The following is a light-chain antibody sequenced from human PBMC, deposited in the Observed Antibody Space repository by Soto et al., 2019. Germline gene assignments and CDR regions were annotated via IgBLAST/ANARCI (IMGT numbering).Light chain of an antibody. CDR3: QQYYSYPLT. V-gene: IGKV1-8*01. J-gene: IGKJ3*01. Sequence: AIRMTQSPSSFSASTGERVTITCRASQGISSYLAWYQQKPGKAPKLLIYAASTLQSGVPSRFSGSGSGTDFTLTISGLQSEDFATYYCQQYYSYPLTFGPGTKVDIK. CDR2: AAS. CDR1: QGISSY.